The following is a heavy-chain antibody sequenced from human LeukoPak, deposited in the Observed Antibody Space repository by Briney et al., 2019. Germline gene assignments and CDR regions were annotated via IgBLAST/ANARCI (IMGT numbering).Heavy chain of an antibody. CDR1: GFTLSSYA. CDR2: ISSNGGST. Sequence: GGSLRLSCAASGFTLSSYAMHWVRQAPGKGLEYVSAISSNGGSTYYANSVKGRFTISRDNSKNTLYLQMGSLRAEDMAVYYCARDSSSSWYYFDYWGQGTLVTVSS. D-gene: IGHD6-13*01. J-gene: IGHJ4*02. V-gene: IGHV3-64*01. CDR3: ARDSSSSWYYFDY.